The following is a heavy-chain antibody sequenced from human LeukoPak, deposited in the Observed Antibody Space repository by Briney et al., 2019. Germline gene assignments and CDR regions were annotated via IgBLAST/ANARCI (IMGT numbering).Heavy chain of an antibody. D-gene: IGHD3-10*01. CDR1: GGSINSGGYS. CDR3: ARERGRAYYFDY. Sequence: ASETLSLTCSVSGGSINSGGYSWSWIRQPPGKGLEWIGDIYRSGSTFYNLSLQRRLTISLDRSKNELSLTLTSVTAADTAVYYCARERGRAYYFDYWGRGILVIVSS. V-gene: IGHV4-30-2*01. CDR2: IYRSGST. J-gene: IGHJ4*02.